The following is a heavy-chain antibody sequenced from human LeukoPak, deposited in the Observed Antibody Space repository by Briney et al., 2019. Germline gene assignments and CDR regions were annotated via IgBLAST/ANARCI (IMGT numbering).Heavy chain of an antibody. CDR1: GGSIISSSYY. V-gene: IGHV4-39*01. Sequence: SDTLSLTCTVSGGSIISSSYYWAWIRQPPGRGLEWIGSIYYSGSTYSNPSLVSRITISADTSKNQFSPTLSSVTAADSAVFYCARYFYDTSGTYPPYFDYWGQGILATVST. D-gene: IGHD3-22*01. CDR3: ARYFYDTSGTYPPYFDY. CDR2: IYYSGST. J-gene: IGHJ4*02.